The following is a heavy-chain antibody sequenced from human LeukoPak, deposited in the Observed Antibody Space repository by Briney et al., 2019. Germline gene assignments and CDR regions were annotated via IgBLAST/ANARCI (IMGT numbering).Heavy chain of an antibody. D-gene: IGHD3-3*01. V-gene: IGHV1-69*13. CDR3: AREASTDFGPTDY. Sequence: SVKVSCKASGGTFSSYAISWVRQAPGQGLEWMGGIIPIFGTANYAQKFQGRVTITADESTSTAYMELSSLRSEDTAVYYCAREASTDFGPTDYWGQGTLVTVSS. CDR2: IIPIFGTA. CDR1: GGTFSSYA. J-gene: IGHJ4*02.